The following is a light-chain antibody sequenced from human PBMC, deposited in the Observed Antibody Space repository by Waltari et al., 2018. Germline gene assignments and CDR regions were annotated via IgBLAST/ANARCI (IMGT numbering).Light chain of an antibody. CDR1: QNLLKSSNTKNY. J-gene: IGKJ4*01. V-gene: IGKV4-1*01. Sequence: DIVMTHSPDSLVVSLGERANLNCKSRQNLLKSSNTKNYFACFQQHPVKPPKLLISWASTRESGVHDRFSGSGSGTDFTLTISSLQAKGGAVYYCPHYWTFPLTCGGATKVEIK. CDR2: WAS. CDR3: PHYWTFPLT.